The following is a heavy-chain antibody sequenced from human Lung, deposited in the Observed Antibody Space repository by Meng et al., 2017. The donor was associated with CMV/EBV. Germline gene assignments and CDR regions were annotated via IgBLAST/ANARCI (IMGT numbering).Heavy chain of an antibody. CDR1: RFPFSTYS. CDR3: ARDRGNDFGRTKGYFDL. CDR2: ISSSTTYI. D-gene: IGHD3-3*01. Sequence: GESLKISCAASRFPFSTYSMNWVRQAPGKGLEWVSSISSSTTYIYYADSVKGRFTISRDNAKNSLYLQMSSLRAEDTAVYYCARDRGNDFGRTKGYFDLWGRGTLVTVSS. J-gene: IGHJ2*01. V-gene: IGHV3-21*01.